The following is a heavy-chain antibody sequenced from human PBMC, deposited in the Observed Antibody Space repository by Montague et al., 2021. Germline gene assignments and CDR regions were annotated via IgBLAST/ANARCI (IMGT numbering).Heavy chain of an antibody. CDR2: IYDSGTT. Sequence: SETLSLTCTVTGGSISEFYWSWIRQSAEKGLEWIGYIYDSGTTNYNPSLKGRVTISADTSMNQFSLNLRSVTAADTAVYFCARRLGIRAPFDYWGQGTLVTVAS. V-gene: IGHV4-59*08. D-gene: IGHD3-16*01. J-gene: IGHJ4*02. CDR3: ARRLGIRAPFDY. CDR1: GGSISEFY.